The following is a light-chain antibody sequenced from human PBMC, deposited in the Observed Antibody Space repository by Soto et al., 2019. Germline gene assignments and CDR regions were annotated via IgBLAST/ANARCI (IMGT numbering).Light chain of an antibody. J-gene: IGKJ1*01. CDR2: GAS. V-gene: IGKV3-15*01. CDR3: QHYNNWPPWT. Sequence: IVMTQSPATLSVSPGERATLSCRASQSIRSNLARYQQKPGQAPRLLMYGASTRATGIPARFSGSGSGTEFTLTINSLQSEDFAVYYCQHYNNWPPWTFGQGTKVEIK. CDR1: QSIRSN.